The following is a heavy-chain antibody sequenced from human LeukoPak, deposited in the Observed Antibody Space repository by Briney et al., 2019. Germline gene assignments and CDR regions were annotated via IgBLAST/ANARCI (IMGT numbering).Heavy chain of an antibody. CDR2: IRGKALGWTT. J-gene: IGHJ4*02. CDR3: STDFWRLGFDY. V-gene: IGHV3-49*03. D-gene: IGHD3-3*01. CDR1: GFTFADYG. Sequence: GGSLRLSCIGSGFTFADYGLSWFRQAPGKGLEWVGFIRGKALGWTTEYAVSVKGRFSMSRDDSKNIAYLQMDNLKTEDTAVYYCSTDFWRLGFDYWGQGTLVTVSS.